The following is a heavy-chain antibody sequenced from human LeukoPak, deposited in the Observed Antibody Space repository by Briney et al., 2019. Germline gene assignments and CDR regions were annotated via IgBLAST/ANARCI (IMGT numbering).Heavy chain of an antibody. J-gene: IGHJ4*02. CDR3: ARVGTPKYYYDSSGYSDY. Sequence: GASVKVSCKASGGTFSSYAISWVRQDPGQGLEWMGRIIPILGIANYAQKFQGRVTITADKSTSTAYMELSSLRSEDTAVYYCARVGTPKYYYDSSGYSDYWGQGTLVTVSS. D-gene: IGHD3-22*01. CDR2: IIPILGIA. CDR1: GGTFSSYA. V-gene: IGHV1-69*04.